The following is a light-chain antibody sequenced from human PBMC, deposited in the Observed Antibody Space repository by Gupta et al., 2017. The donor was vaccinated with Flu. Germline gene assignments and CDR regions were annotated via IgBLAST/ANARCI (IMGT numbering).Light chain of an antibody. J-gene: IGLJ7*01. CDR3: SAWDDSMQGRFV. Sequence: VTISCSGSRSNILRKVGRWYHQVPARAPTLIIVKDTQRPSGVPDRFAGDTYCAYASLVFSXRXSEDEAXDYCSAWDDSMQGRFVLGVGTQLTVL. CDR1: RSNILRKV. CDR2: KDT. V-gene: IGLV1-44*01.